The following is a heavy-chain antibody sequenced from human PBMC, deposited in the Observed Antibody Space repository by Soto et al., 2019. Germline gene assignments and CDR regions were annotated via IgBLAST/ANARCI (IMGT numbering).Heavy chain of an antibody. D-gene: IGHD2-8*02. CDR2: ISTYNGDT. CDR3: ASTVGYCTGSFCRYYFDY. J-gene: IGHJ4*02. CDR1: GYIFTSFG. Sequence: GASVKVSCKASGYIFTSFGISWVRQAPGEGLEWMGWISTYNGDTNYAQKFQDRVTMTTDTSTNTAYMELRSLRSDDTAVYYCASTVGYCTGSFCRYYFDYWGPGTLVTVSS. V-gene: IGHV1-18*01.